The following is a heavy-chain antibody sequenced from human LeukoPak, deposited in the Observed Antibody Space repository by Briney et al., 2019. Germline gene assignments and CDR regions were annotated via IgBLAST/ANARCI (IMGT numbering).Heavy chain of an antibody. CDR3: AKDRLGSSSWSDAFDI. V-gene: IGHV3-74*01. CDR1: GFTFSSYW. Sequence: GGSLRLSCAASGFTFSSYWMHWVRHAPGKGLVWVSRINSDGSSTSYADSVKGRFTISRDNAKNTLYLQMNSLRAEDTAVYYCAKDRLGSSSWSDAFDIWGQGTMVTVSS. CDR2: INSDGSST. J-gene: IGHJ3*02. D-gene: IGHD6-13*01.